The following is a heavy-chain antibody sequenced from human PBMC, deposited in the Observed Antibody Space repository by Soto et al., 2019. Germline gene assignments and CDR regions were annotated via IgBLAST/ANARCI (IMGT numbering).Heavy chain of an antibody. Sequence: EVQLLESGGGLVQPGGSLRLSCAASGFTFSSYAMSWVRQAPGKGLEWVSAISASGGSTYYADSAKGRFTISRDSSKNTLYLHMNSLRAEDTAVDYCASGGAGGWEQLPRFDYWGQGTLVTVSS. J-gene: IGHJ4*02. CDR2: ISASGGST. CDR3: ASGGAGGWEQLPRFDY. V-gene: IGHV3-23*01. CDR1: GFTFSSYA. D-gene: IGHD1-26*01.